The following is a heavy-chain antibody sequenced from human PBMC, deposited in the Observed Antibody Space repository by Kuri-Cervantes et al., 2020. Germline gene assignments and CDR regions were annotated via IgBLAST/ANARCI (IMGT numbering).Heavy chain of an antibody. CDR2: ISWNSGSI. CDR1: GFTFDDYA. Sequence: GGSLRLSCAASGFTFDDYAMYWVRQAPRVSGISWNSGSIGYGDSVKGRFTISRDNSKNTLYLQVNSLTAEDTAVYYCAKEQRYFDWFVRVYGMDVWGQGTTVTVSS. J-gene: IGHJ6*02. D-gene: IGHD3-9*01. V-gene: IGHV3-9*01. CDR3: AKEQRYFDWFVRVYGMDV.